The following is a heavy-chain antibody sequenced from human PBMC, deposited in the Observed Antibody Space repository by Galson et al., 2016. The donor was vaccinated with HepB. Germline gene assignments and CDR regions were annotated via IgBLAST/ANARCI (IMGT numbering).Heavy chain of an antibody. CDR1: GFSFNNFA. D-gene: IGHD2-8*01. V-gene: IGHV3-30*03. CDR3: TRDYSKIVPMEDYYYYNMDV. Sequence: SLRLSCAASGFSFNNFAIHWVRQTPGKGLEWVAVVSYDGTHEYYADSVRGRFTISRDNSKTTVYLQMSSLRPEDTAVYYCTRDYSKIVPMEDYYYYNMDVWGQGTTVTVSS. J-gene: IGHJ6*02. CDR2: VSYDGTHE.